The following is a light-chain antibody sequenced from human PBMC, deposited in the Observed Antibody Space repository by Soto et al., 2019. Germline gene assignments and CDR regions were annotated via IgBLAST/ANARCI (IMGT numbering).Light chain of an antibody. J-gene: IGKJ3*01. CDR3: QQYGRSPGLLT. Sequence: EIVLTQSPGTLSLSPGERVTLSCRASQSVTNTYLAWYQQKPGQTPRLLIYDASTRATGIPDRFSGSGSGTDFTLTISRLEPVDFAVYYCQQYGRSPGLLTFGPGTQVDIK. CDR2: DAS. CDR1: QSVTNTY. V-gene: IGKV3-20*01.